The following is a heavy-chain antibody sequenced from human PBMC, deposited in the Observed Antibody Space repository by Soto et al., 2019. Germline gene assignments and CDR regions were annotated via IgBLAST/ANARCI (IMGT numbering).Heavy chain of an antibody. CDR1: GFSLSTDGVG. CDR3: AHAYGGTSWPNDAFDV. Sequence: QITLKESGTTLVKPTQTLTLTCTFSGFSLSTDGVGVGWIRQPPGKALEWLALIYWDDDQRYSPSLKTRLTNPKDTSKNPVVLTMTNMDPVDTATYYCAHAYGGTSWPNDAFDVWGQGTVVTVSS. V-gene: IGHV2-5*02. J-gene: IGHJ3*01. CDR2: IYWDDDQ. D-gene: IGHD2-2*01.